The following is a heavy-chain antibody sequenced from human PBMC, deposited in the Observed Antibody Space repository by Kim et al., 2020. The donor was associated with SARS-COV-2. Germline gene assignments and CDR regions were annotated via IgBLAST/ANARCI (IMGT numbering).Heavy chain of an antibody. V-gene: IGHV1-3*01. D-gene: IGHD2-2*01. CDR3: ARDKGISCSSIGCSYGMDV. J-gene: IGHJ6*02. CDR2: INAGNGNT. CDR1: GYTFTSYA. Sequence: ASVKVSCKASGYTFTSYAMHWVRQAPGQRLEWMGWINAGNGNTKYSQKFQGRVTITRDTSASTAYMELSSLRSEDTAVYYCARDKGISCSSIGCSYGMDVWGQGTTVTVSS.